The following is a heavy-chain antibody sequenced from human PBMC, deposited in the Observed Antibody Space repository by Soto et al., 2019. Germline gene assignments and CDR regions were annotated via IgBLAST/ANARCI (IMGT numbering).Heavy chain of an antibody. CDR1: GLGKSTND. CDR2: MNANVDAT. Sequence: ALLNGSCKGAGLGKSTNDGDWGRQDIGQGLQWMGWMNANVDATDSPQEFKGRVTMTWNASISTAYMELSNLKSDDTAVYYCAREVVDGSSLWLDPWGQGTLVPVSS. J-gene: IGHJ5*02. V-gene: IGHV1-8*01. D-gene: IGHD3-10*01. CDR3: AREVVDGSSLWLDP.